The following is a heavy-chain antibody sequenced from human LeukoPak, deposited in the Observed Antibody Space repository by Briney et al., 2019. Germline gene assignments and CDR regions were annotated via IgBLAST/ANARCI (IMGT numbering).Heavy chain of an antibody. V-gene: IGHV1-8*01. CDR3: ARGYSSVIFYCYYMDV. D-gene: IGHD6-19*01. CDR1: GYTFTSYD. CDR2: MNPNSGNT. Sequence: ASVKVSCKASGYTFTSYDINWMRQATGQGLEWMGWMNPNSGNTGYAQKFQGRVTMTRNTSISTAYMELSSLRSEDTAVYYCARGYSSVIFYCYYMDVWGKGTTVTISS. J-gene: IGHJ6*03.